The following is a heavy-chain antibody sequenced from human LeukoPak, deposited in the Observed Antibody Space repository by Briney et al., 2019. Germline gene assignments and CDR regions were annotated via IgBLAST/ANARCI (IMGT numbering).Heavy chain of an antibody. CDR2: IYSGGNT. J-gene: IGHJ4*02. D-gene: IGHD4-17*01. Sequence: GGSLRLSCAASGFTVGSSYMSWVRQAPGKGLQWVSVIYSGGNTYYADSVKGRFTISRDNSKNSLFLQMNSLTAEDTALYYCVYGDFVRTVNYFDYWGQGTLVTVSS. CDR3: VYGDFVRTVNYFDY. CDR1: GFTVGSSY. V-gene: IGHV3-66*01.